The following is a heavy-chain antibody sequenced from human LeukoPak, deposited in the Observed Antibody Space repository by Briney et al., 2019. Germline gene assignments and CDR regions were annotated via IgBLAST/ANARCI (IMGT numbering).Heavy chain of an antibody. CDR2: IYHSGTT. V-gene: IGHV4-4*02. CDR1: GGYISSFYW. Sequence: PSETLSLTCAVSGGYISSFYWWSWVRQPPGKGLEWIGEIYHSGTTNYNPSLKSRVTMSVDTSKNQFSLKLSSVTAADTAVYYCARDSRYCSGGSCSSRYYYYYMDVWGKGTTVTISS. J-gene: IGHJ6*03. D-gene: IGHD2-15*01. CDR3: ARDSRYCSGGSCSSRYYYYYMDV.